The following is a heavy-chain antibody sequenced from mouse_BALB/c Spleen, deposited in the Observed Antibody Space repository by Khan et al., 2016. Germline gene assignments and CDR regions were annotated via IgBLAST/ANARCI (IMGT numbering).Heavy chain of an antibody. CDR1: GFTFNTNA. Sequence: EVQLVETGGGLVQPKGSLKLSCAASGFTFNTNAMNWVRQAPGKGLEWVARIRSKSNNYATYYADSVKDRFTISRDDSQSMLYLQMNNLKTEDTAMYYCGRDMITRAYWGQGTLVTVSA. CDR2: IRSKSNNYAT. D-gene: IGHD2-4*01. CDR3: GRDMITRAY. V-gene: IGHV10S3*01. J-gene: IGHJ3*01.